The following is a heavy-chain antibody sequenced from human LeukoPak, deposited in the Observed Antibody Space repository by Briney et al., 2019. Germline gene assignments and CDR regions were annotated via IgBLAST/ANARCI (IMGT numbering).Heavy chain of an antibody. D-gene: IGHD2-21*02. V-gene: IGHV3-43*02. J-gene: IGHJ3*02. CDR3: ARDTHAYCGGDCYFKDAFDI. CDR1: GFTFDDYA. CDR2: ISGDGDST. Sequence: GGSLRLSCAASGFTFDDYAMHWVRQAPGKGLEWVSLISGDGDSTYYADSVKGRFTISRDNAKNSLYLQMNSLRAEDTAVYYCARDTHAYCGGDCYFKDAFDIWGQGTMVTVSS.